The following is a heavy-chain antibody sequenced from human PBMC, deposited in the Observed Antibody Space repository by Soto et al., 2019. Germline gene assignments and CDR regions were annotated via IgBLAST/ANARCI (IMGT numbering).Heavy chain of an antibody. Sequence: QVQLQESGPGLVKPSETLSLTCTVSGGSISSYYWSWIRQPPGKGLEWIGYIYYSGSTNYNPSLKSRVTISVETSKNQFALKLSSVTAADTAVYYCARELRAGYYYGMDVWGQGTTFTVSS. CDR1: GGSISSYY. J-gene: IGHJ6*02. V-gene: IGHV4-59*01. CDR3: ARELRAGYYYGMDV. CDR2: IYYSGST.